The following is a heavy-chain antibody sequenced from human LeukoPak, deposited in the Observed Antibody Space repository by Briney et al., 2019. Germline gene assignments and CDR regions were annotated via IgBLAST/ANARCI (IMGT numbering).Heavy chain of an antibody. Sequence: SETLSLTCAVYGGSFSSYYWSWIRQTPGKGLEWIGEINHSGSTNYNLSLKSRVTISVDTSKNQFSLKLSAVTAAETAVYYCARAQAAGDGHYFDFRGQGTLVTVSS. D-gene: IGHD7-27*01. J-gene: IGHJ4*02. V-gene: IGHV4-34*01. CDR2: INHSGST. CDR1: GGSFSSYY. CDR3: ARAQAAGDGHYFDF.